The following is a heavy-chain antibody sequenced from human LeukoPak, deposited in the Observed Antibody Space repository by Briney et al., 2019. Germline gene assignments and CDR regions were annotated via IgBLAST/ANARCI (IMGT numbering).Heavy chain of an antibody. Sequence: GGSLRLSCAASGFTFNSYGMDWVRQAPGKGLEWVAFIRSDGSTKYYADSVKGRFTISRDNSKNTLYLQMNSLRAEDTAVYYCAKDLISPRSVGSSEKVDYWGQGTLVTVSS. CDR1: GFTFNSYG. D-gene: IGHD3-10*01. CDR3: AKDLISPRSVGSSEKVDY. J-gene: IGHJ4*02. V-gene: IGHV3-30*02. CDR2: IRSDGSTK.